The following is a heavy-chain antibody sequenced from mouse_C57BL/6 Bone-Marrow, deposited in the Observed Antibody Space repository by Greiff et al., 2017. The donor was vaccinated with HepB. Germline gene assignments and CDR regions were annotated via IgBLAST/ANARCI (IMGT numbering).Heavy chain of an antibody. J-gene: IGHJ3*01. Sequence: QVQLQQPGAELVRPGTSVKLSCKASGYTFTSYWMHWVKQRPGQGLEWIGVIDPSDSYTNYNQKFKGKATLTVDTSTSTAYMQLSSLTSEDSAVYYCARYYYGSSSWFAYWGQGTLVTVSA. D-gene: IGHD1-1*01. V-gene: IGHV1-59*01. CDR2: IDPSDSYT. CDR1: GYTFTSYW. CDR3: ARYYYGSSSWFAY.